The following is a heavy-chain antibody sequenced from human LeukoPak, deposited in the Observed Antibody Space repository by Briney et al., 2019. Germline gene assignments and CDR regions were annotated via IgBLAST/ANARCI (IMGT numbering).Heavy chain of an antibody. CDR3: ARETPYSSSWTVFDY. J-gene: IGHJ4*02. Sequence: GGSLRLSCAASGFTFSSYGMSWVRQAPGKGLEWVSAISGSGDSTYYADSVKGRFTISRDNAKNSLYLQMNSLRAEDTAVYYCARETPYSSSWTVFDYWGQGTLVTVSS. CDR1: GFTFSSYG. V-gene: IGHV3-23*01. CDR2: ISGSGDST. D-gene: IGHD6-13*01.